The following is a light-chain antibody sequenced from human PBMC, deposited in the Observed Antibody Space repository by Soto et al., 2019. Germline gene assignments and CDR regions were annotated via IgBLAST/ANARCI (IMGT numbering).Light chain of an antibody. CDR3: SSYAGSNNLV. J-gene: IGLJ2*01. CDR2: EVS. CDR1: RSDVGGYNY. Sequence: QSALTQPPSASGSPGQSVTISCTGTRSDVGGYNYVSWYQQHPGKAPKLMIYEVSKRPSGVPDRFSGSKSGNTASLTVSGLQAEYEADYYCSSYAGSNNLVFGGGTKLTVL. V-gene: IGLV2-8*01.